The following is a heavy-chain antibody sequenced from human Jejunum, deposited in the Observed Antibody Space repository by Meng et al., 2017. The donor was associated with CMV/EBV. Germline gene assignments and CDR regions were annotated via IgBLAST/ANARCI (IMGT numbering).Heavy chain of an antibody. J-gene: IGHJ4*02. D-gene: IGHD1-26*01. CDR2: ITKSSSNT. Sequence: SCAASGFTFSSYSMHWVRQAPGKGLEWVSSITKSSSNTYAADSVKGRFTISRDNAKNSLYLQMNSLRAEDTAVYSCARDLWEGFDYWGQGTLVTVSS. V-gene: IGHV3-21*01. CDR3: ARDLWEGFDY. CDR1: GFTFSSYS.